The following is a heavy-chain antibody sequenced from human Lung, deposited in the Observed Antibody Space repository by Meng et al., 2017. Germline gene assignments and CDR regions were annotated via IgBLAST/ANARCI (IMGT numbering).Heavy chain of an antibody. V-gene: IGHV3-21*01. J-gene: IGHJ4*02. D-gene: IGHD1-26*01. CDR2: ISSSSKYI. CDR1: GFTLSAYT. Sequence: ELQLVESGGGLVKPGGSLRLSCAVSGFTLSAYTMNWVRQAPGRGLEWVSSISSSSKYIDYAGSVKGRFTTSRDNAKNSLYLQMNSLRAEDTAVYYCAREVGGSYHFDYWGQGTLVTVSS. CDR3: AREVGGSYHFDY.